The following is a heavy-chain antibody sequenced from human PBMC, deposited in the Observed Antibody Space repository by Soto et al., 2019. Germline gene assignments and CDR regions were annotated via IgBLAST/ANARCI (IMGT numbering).Heavy chain of an antibody. CDR1: GYSFTSYW. CDR2: IYPGDSDT. D-gene: IGHD6-13*01. V-gene: IGHV5-51*01. J-gene: IGHJ5*02. CDR3: ARLXNSGIAAAGYFINWFDP. Sequence: GESLKISCKGSGYSFTSYWIGWVRQMPGKGLEWMGIIYPGDSDTRYSPSFQGQVTISADKSISTAYLQWSSLKASDTAMYYCARLXNSGIAAAGYFINWFDPWGQGTLVTVSS.